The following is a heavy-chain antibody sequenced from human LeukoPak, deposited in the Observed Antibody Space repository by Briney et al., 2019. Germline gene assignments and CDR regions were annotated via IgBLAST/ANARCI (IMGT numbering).Heavy chain of an antibody. V-gene: IGHV3-23*01. D-gene: IGHD3-22*01. Sequence: GGSLRLSCAASGFTFSSYAMSWVRQAPGKGLEWVSAISGSGGSTYYADSVKGRFTISRDNSKNTLYLQMSSLRAEDTAVYYCAKEPRGSGYYYALGYWGQGTLVTVSS. CDR2: ISGSGGST. J-gene: IGHJ4*02. CDR3: AKEPRGSGYYYALGY. CDR1: GFTFSSYA.